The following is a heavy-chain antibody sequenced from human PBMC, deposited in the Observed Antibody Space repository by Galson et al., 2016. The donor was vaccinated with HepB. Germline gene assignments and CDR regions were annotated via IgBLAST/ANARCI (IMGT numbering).Heavy chain of an antibody. D-gene: IGHD2-2*01. CDR1: GFSLSTSGVG. Sequence: PALVKPTQTLTLTCTFSGFSLSTSGVGVGWIRQPPGKALEWLALVYWNADKRYRPSLESRLTITKDNSRHQVVLTMTNIDPNDTATYYCALVIPVTGRWFDPWGPGTLVTVSS. J-gene: IGHJ5*02. V-gene: IGHV2-5*01. CDR2: VYWNADK. CDR3: ALVIPVTGRWFDP.